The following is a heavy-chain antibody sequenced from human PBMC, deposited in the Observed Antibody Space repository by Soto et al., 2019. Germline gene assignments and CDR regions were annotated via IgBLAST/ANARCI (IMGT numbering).Heavy chain of an antibody. D-gene: IGHD4-17*01. V-gene: IGHV1-69*13. CDR3: ASTTVTTPKNYYYYGMDV. CDR2: IIPIFGTA. J-gene: IGHJ6*02. CDR1: GGTFSSYA. Sequence: LVKVSCKASGGTFSSYAISWVRQAPGQGLEWMGGIIPIFGTANYAQKFQGRVTITADESTSTAYMELSSLRSEDTAVYYCASTTVTTPKNYYYYGMDVWGQGTTVTVSS.